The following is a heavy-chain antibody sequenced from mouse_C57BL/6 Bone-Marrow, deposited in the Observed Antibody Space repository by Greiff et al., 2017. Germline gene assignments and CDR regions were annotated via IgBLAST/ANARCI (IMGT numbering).Heavy chain of an antibody. CDR2: FSSGGSYT. CDR3: ARQGYDYLDY. D-gene: IGHD2-3*01. CDR1: GFSFSSSG. V-gene: IGHV5-6*01. J-gene: IGHJ2*01. Sequence: EVMLVESGGDLVKPGGSLKLSCAASGFSFSSSGLSWVRQTPDKRLEWVATFSSGGSYTYYPASVKGRFTISSDNDKNPMYLQMSSLQSEDTARYYCARQGYDYLDYWGQGTTLTVSS.